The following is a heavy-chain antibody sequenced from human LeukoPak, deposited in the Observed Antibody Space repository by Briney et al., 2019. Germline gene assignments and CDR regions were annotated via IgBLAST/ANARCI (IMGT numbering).Heavy chain of an antibody. Sequence: PSETLSLTCAVNGGSFSGYYWSWIRQPPGKGLEWIGEINHSGSTNYNPSLKSRVTISVDTSKNQFSLKLSSVTAADTAVYYCARGAIVVVPAAIWGFDYWGQGTLVTVSS. J-gene: IGHJ4*02. D-gene: IGHD2-2*02. V-gene: IGHV4-34*01. CDR1: GGSFSGYY. CDR3: ARGAIVVVPAAIWGFDY. CDR2: INHSGST.